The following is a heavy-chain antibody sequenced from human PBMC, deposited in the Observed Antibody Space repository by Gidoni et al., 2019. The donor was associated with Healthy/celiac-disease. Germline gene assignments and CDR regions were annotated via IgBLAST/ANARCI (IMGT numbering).Heavy chain of an antibody. V-gene: IGHV4-34*01. Sequence: QVQLQQWGAGLLKPSETLSLTCAVHGGSFRGYYWSWIRQPPGKGLEWIGEINHSGSTNYNPSLKSRVTISVDTSKNQFSLKLSSVTAADTAVYYCARVLGTVVTQGYFDYWGQGTLVTVSS. D-gene: IGHD2-21*02. J-gene: IGHJ4*02. CDR2: INHSGST. CDR3: ARVLGTVVTQGYFDY. CDR1: GGSFRGYY.